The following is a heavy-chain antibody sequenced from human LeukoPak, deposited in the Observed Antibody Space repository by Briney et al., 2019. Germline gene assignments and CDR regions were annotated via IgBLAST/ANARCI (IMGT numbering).Heavy chain of an antibody. Sequence: GGSLRLSCAASGFTFSSYAMHWVRQAPGKGLEWVAVISYDGSNKYYADSVKGRFTISRDNSKNTLYLQMNSLRAEDTAVYYCAKETSSDYYDSSGYNPFDYWGQGTLVTVSS. CDR2: ISYDGSNK. V-gene: IGHV3-30-3*01. CDR3: AKETSSDYYDSSGYNPFDY. CDR1: GFTFSSYA. J-gene: IGHJ4*02. D-gene: IGHD3-22*01.